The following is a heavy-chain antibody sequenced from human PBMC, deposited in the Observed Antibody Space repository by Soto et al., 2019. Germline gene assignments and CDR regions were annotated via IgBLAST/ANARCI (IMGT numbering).Heavy chain of an antibody. CDR1: GFTFSSYG. CDR2: ISYDGSNK. Sequence: QVQLVESGGGVVQPGRSLRLSCAASGFTFSSYGMHWVRQAPGKGLEWVAVISYDGSNKYYADSVKGRFTISRDNSKNRRYLQMNSLRAEDTAVYYCAKVPYYDYVWGSYRCVDPVAGGCRDYWGQGTLVTVSS. CDR3: AKVPYYDYVWGSYRCVDPVAGGCRDY. D-gene: IGHD3-16*02. J-gene: IGHJ4*02. V-gene: IGHV3-30*18.